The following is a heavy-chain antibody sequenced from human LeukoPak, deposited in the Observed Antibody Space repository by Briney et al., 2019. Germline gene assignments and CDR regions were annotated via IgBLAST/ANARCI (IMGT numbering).Heavy chain of an antibody. CDR1: GYTFSSYG. D-gene: IGHD2-2*01. CDR2: ISAYNGNT. CDR3: ARDVGDIVTIPAATSVP. Sequence: ASVKVSCKASGYTFSSYGISWVRQAPGQGLEWMGWISAYNGNTNYAQMVQGRVTMTTDTSTSTAYMEVRSLRSDDTAMYYCARDVGDIVTIPAATSVPWGQGTLVTVSS. J-gene: IGHJ5*02. V-gene: IGHV1-18*01.